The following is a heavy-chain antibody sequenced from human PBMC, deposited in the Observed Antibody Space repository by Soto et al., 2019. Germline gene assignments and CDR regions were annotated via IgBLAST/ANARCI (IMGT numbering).Heavy chain of an antibody. V-gene: IGHV1-2*04. CDR2: INPNSGGT. J-gene: IGHJ4*02. CDR3: ARGVRRVPAAMDY. D-gene: IGHD2-2*01. Sequence: GASVKVSCKASGYTFTGYYMHWVRQAPGQGLEWMGWINPNSGGTNYAQKFQGWVTMTRDTSISTAYMELSRLRSDDTAVYYCARGVRRVPAAMDYWGQGTLVTVSS. CDR1: GYTFTGYY.